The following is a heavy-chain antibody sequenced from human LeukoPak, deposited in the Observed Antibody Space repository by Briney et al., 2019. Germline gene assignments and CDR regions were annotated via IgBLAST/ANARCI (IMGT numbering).Heavy chain of an antibody. CDR2: TRNKANSYIT. D-gene: IGHD1-26*01. Sequence: GGSLRLSCAASGFTFSDHFLDWVRQAPGKGLEWVGRTRNKANSYITGYAASVKGRFIISRDDSKNSLYLQMSSLKTDDTAMYYCASIRGTFGYWGQGTLVTVSS. CDR1: GFTFSDHF. V-gene: IGHV3-72*01. CDR3: ASIRGTFGY. J-gene: IGHJ4*02.